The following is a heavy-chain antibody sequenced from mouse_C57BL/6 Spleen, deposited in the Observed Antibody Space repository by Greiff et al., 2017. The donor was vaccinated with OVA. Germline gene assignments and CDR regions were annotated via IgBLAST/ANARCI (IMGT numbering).Heavy chain of an antibody. V-gene: IGHV3-6*01. CDR2: ISYDGSN. Sequence: EVKLQESGPGLVKPSQSLSLTCSVTGYSITSGYYWNWIRQFPGNKLEWMGYISYDGSNNYNPSLKNRISITRDTSKNQLFLKLNSVTTEDTATYYCAREGTGGYFDYWGQGTTLTVSS. CDR3: AREGTGGYFDY. J-gene: IGHJ2*01. D-gene: IGHD3-3*01. CDR1: GYSITSGYY.